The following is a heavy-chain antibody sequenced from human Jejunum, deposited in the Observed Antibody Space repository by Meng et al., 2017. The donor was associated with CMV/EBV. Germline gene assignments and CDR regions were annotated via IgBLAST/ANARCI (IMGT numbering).Heavy chain of an antibody. J-gene: IGHJ4*02. D-gene: IGHD3-22*01. V-gene: IGHV1-3*01. CDR2: INAGNGNT. CDR3: ARAGYDSSGYYPQPFDY. CDR1: GYTLTSYA. Sequence: QVHLLESGGEVKKPGASVTVSCKASGYTLTSYAMHWVRQAPGQRLEWMGWINAGNGNTKYSQRFQGRVTITRDTSASTAYMELSSLRSEDTTVYYCARAGYDSSGYYPQPFDYWGQGTLVTVSS.